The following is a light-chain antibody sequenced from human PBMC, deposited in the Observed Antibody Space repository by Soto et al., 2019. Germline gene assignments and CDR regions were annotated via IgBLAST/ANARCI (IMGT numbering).Light chain of an antibody. CDR1: NSDVGNYN. J-gene: IGLJ1*01. V-gene: IGLV1-51*01. CDR3: GSWDSSLSAYV. Sequence: QSALTQPASVSGSPGQSITISCTRANSDVGNYNLVSWYQQHPDRAPKLIIYDDNKRPSGIPDRFSGSKSGTSATLGITGFQTGDEADYYCGSWDSSLSAYVFGTGTKVTVL. CDR2: DDN.